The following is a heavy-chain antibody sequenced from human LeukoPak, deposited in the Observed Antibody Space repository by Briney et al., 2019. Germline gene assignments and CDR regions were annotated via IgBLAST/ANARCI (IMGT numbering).Heavy chain of an antibody. D-gene: IGHD5-12*01. J-gene: IGHJ4*02. V-gene: IGHV3-30*18. CDR1: GFTFSSYG. Sequence: GGSLRLSCAASGFTFSSYGMHWVRQAPGKGLEWVAVISYDGSNKYYADSVKGRFTISRDNSKNTLYLQMNSLRAEDTAVYYCAKDGLSYWGQGTLVTISS. CDR2: ISYDGSNK. CDR3: AKDGLSY.